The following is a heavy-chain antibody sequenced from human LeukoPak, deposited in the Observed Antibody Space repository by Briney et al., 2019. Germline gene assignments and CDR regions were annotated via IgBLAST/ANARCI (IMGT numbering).Heavy chain of an antibody. CDR3: ARRAARAVNNWFDP. Sequence: GGSLKISFKGSGYRFTSYWIGWVRQMPGKGLEWMGIIYPGDSDTRYSPSFQGQVTISADKSISTAYLQWSSLQASDTAMYYCARRAARAVNNWFDPWGQGTLVTVSS. V-gene: IGHV5-51*01. CDR1: GYRFTSYW. D-gene: IGHD6-6*01. J-gene: IGHJ5*02. CDR2: IYPGDSDT.